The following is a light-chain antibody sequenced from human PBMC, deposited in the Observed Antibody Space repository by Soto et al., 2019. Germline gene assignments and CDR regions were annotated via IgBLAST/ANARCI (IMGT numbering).Light chain of an antibody. V-gene: IGKV1-5*01. Sequence: DIQMTQSPSTLSASVGDTVTFTCRASQSVSGWLAWYQQKQGEAPKLLIYDASALPRGVPSRFSGSGSGTKCPLTIASLQPDDFATYYCQQYETFSGTFRRGTKVEI. J-gene: IGKJ4*02. CDR3: QQYETFSGT. CDR2: DAS. CDR1: QSVSGW.